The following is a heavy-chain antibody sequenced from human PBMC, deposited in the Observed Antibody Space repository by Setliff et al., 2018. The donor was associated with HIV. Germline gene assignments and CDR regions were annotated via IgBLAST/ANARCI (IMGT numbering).Heavy chain of an antibody. CDR3: ARSEDYYDSSGDAFEI. D-gene: IGHD3-22*01. Sequence: SQTLSLTCAVSGGSISSGGYSWNWIRQPPGKGLEWIGYIYSSGSTHQNPSLRSRVTMSVDTSKNQFSLKLSSVTAADTAVYYCARSEDYYDSSGDAFEIWGQGTMVTVS. CDR1: GGSISSGGYS. J-gene: IGHJ3*02. CDR2: IYSSGST. V-gene: IGHV4-30-2*01.